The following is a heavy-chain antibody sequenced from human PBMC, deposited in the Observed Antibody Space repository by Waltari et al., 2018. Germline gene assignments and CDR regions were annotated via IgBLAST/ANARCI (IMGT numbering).Heavy chain of an antibody. J-gene: IGHJ3*02. D-gene: IGHD3-10*01. Sequence: QVQLVESGGGVVQPGRSLRLSCAASGFTFSSYGMHWVRQAPGKGLEWVAVIWYDGSNKYYADSVEGRFTISRDNSKNTLYLQMNSLRAEDTAMYYCAKGEGVIPSDAFDIWGQGTMVTVSS. V-gene: IGHV3-30*18. CDR1: GFTFSSYG. CDR2: IWYDGSNK. CDR3: AKGEGVIPSDAFDI.